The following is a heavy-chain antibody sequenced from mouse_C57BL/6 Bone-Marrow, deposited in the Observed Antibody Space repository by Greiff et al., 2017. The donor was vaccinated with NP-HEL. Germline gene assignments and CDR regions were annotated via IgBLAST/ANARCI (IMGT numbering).Heavy chain of an antibody. CDR1: GYTFKSYG. CDR2: IYPRSGNT. Sequence: QVQLQQSGAELARPGASVKLSCKASGYTFKSYGISWVKQRTGQGLEWIGEIYPRSGNTYYNEKFKGKATLTADKSSSTAYMELRSLTSEDSAVYFCARSGWLLLAWFAYWGQGTLVTVSA. CDR3: ARSGWLLLAWFAY. V-gene: IGHV1-81*01. J-gene: IGHJ3*01. D-gene: IGHD2-3*01.